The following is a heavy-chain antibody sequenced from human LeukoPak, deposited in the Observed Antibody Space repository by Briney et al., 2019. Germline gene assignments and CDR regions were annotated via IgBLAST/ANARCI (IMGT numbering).Heavy chain of an antibody. Sequence: GGSLRLSCAASGFTFYNYAMTWVRQAPEKGLEWVSTIGGSGGSTYYADSVKGRFTISRDNSKNTLYLQMNSLRAEDTAVYYCARGSAWYLVYWGQGTLVTVSS. CDR2: IGGSGGST. CDR3: ARGSAWYLVY. V-gene: IGHV3-23*01. CDR1: GFTFYNYA. D-gene: IGHD3-16*01. J-gene: IGHJ4*02.